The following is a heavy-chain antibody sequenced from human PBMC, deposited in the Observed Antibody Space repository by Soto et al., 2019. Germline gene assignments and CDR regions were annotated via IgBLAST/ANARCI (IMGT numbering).Heavy chain of an antibody. CDR3: ARHPVGVTLGYHFDY. J-gene: IGHJ4*02. D-gene: IGHD3-10*01. CDR1: GYSFTSYW. CDR2: IYPGDSDT. Sequence: GESLKISCNGSGYSFTSYWIGWVRQMPWKGLEWMGIIYPGDSDTRYSPSFQGQVTISADKSISTAYLQWSSLKASDTAMYYCARHPVGVTLGYHFDYWGQGTLVTVSS. V-gene: IGHV5-51*01.